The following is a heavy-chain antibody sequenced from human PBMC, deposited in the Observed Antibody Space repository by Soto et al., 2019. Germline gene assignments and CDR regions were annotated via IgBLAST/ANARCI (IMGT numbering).Heavy chain of an antibody. CDR3: ARDSVSSSRYVEQTYYFDY. CDR1: GYTFTSYG. J-gene: IGHJ4*02. V-gene: IGHV1-18*01. Sequence: ASVKVSCKASGYTFTSYGISWVRQAPGQGLEWMGWISAYNGNTNYAQKLQGRVTMTTDTSTSTAYMELRSLRSDDTAVYYCARDSVSSSRYVEQTYYFDYWGQGTLVTVSS. CDR2: ISAYNGNT. D-gene: IGHD6-13*01.